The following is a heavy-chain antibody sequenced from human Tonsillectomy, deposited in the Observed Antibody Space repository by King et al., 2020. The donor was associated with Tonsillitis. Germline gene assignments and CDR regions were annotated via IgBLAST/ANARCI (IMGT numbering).Heavy chain of an antibody. D-gene: IGHD1-14*01. CDR3: ARGRYGASTVYYYYYYMDV. Sequence: VQLQQWGAGLLKPSETLSLTCAVYGGSFSGYYWSWIRQPPGKGLEWIGEINHSGSTNYNPSLKSRVTISVDTSKNQFSLKLSSVTAADTAVYYCARGRYGASTVYYYYYYMDVWGNGTTVTVSS. J-gene: IGHJ6*03. CDR2: INHSGST. V-gene: IGHV4-34*01. CDR1: GGSFSGYY.